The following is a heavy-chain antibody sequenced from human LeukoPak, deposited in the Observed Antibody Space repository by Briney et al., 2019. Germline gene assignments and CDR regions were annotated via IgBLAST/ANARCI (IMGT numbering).Heavy chain of an antibody. CDR2: INSDGKTT. V-gene: IGHV3-48*04. Sequence: GSLRLSCAASGFTFSDYSMNWVRQAPGKGLEDLSYINSDGKTTWYADSVKGRFTISRDNAKNSLYLQMNSLRAEDTALYYCAKGKWYSGTYHFDYWGQGTLVTVSS. D-gene: IGHD1-26*01. CDR3: AKGKWYSGTYHFDY. CDR1: GFTFSDYS. J-gene: IGHJ4*02.